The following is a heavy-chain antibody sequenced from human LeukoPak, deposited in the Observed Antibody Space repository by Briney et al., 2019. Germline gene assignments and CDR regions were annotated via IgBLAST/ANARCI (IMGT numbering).Heavy chain of an antibody. J-gene: IGHJ5*02. V-gene: IGHV3-20*01. CDR2: INWNGGST. Sequence: PGGSLRLSCAASGFTFDDYGMSWVRQAPGKGLEWVSGINWNGGSTGYADSVKGRFTISRDNAKNSLYLQMNSLRAEDTALYHCAREVKKYSGSYAWFDPWGQGTLVTVSS. CDR1: GFTFDDYG. D-gene: IGHD1-26*01. CDR3: AREVKKYSGSYAWFDP.